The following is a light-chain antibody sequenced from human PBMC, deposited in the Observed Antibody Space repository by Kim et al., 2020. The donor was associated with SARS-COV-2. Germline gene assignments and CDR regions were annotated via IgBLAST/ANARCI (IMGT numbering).Light chain of an antibody. V-gene: IGLV2-14*01. J-gene: IGLJ2*01. CDR3: SSYTSSSSVV. Sequence: QSVVTQPASVSGSPGQSITFSCTGTSSDVGGYNYVSWYQQHPGKAPKLMIYDVSKRPSGVSNRFSGSKSGNTASLTISGLQAEDEADYYCSSYTSSSSVVFGGGTQLTVL. CDR2: DVS. CDR1: SSDVGGYNY.